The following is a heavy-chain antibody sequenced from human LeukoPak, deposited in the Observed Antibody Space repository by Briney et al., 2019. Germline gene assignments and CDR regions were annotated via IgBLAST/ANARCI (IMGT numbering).Heavy chain of an antibody. D-gene: IGHD4-17*01. Sequence: PGGSLRLSCAASGFTFSNHAMSWVRQAPGKGPEWVSSIRGNGARTDYADSVKGRFTISRDNSKNTLYLQMNSLRAEDTAVYYCAKHQQIYGDSLMDVWGQGTTVTVSS. V-gene: IGHV3-23*01. J-gene: IGHJ6*02. CDR1: GFTFSNHA. CDR2: IRGNGART. CDR3: AKHQQIYGDSLMDV.